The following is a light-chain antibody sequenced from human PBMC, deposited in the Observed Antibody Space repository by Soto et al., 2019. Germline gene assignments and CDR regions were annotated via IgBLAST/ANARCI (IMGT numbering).Light chain of an antibody. CDR1: SSTIGNNY. CDR2: ENN. Sequence: QSVLTQPPSVSAAPGQKVTISCFGSSSTIGNNYVSWYQQLPGTAPKLLIYENNKRPSGIPDRFSGSKSGTSATLGITGLQTGDEADYYCGTWDSSLSAHVFATGTKVTVL. V-gene: IGLV1-51*02. CDR3: GTWDSSLSAHV. J-gene: IGLJ1*01.